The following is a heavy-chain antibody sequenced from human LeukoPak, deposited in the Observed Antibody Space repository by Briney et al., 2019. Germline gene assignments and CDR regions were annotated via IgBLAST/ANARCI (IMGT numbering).Heavy chain of an antibody. CDR1: GFTFSSYS. J-gene: IGHJ5*01. CDR3: VRSVYIDS. D-gene: IGHD5/OR15-5a*01. Sequence: GGSLRLSCSASGFTFSSYSMHWVRQAPGKGRQYVSTISAVGGDTYYEASLKSRFNTSRDNSRNTLYLQMSGLRPEDTAVYDCVRSVYIDSWGQGTLVTVSS. V-gene: IGHV3-64D*09. CDR2: ISAVGGDT.